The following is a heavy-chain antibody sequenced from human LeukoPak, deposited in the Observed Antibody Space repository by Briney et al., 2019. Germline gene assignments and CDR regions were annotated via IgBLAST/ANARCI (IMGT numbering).Heavy chain of an antibody. CDR3: ARRAGDLKRYYFDY. CDR2: IYYSGST. V-gene: IGHV4-59*08. D-gene: IGHD3-10*01. J-gene: IGHJ4*02. CDR1: GGSISTYY. Sequence: SETLSLTCTVSGGSISTYYWSWIRQPLGKGLEWIGHIYYSGSTNYNPSLKSRVTISLDTSRNQFSLKLSSVTAADTAVYYCARRAGDLKRYYFDYWGQGTLVTVSS.